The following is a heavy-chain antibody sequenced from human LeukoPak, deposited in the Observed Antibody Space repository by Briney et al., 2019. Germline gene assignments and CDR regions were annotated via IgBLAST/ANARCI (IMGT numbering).Heavy chain of an antibody. J-gene: IGHJ3*02. D-gene: IGHD4-17*01. CDR1: GFTVSSNY. Sequence: GGSLRLSCAASGFTVSSNYMSWVGQAPGKGLEWVSVIYSGGSTYYADSVKGRFTISRDNSKNTLYLQMNSLRAEDTAVYYCARDGDSTPDAFDIWGQGTMVTVSS. CDR2: IYSGGST. CDR3: ARDGDSTPDAFDI. V-gene: IGHV3-66*01.